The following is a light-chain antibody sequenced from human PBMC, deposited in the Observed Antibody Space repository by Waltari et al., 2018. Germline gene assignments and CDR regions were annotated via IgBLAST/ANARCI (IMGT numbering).Light chain of an antibody. Sequence: EIVLTQSPATLSLSPGERATLSCKASQTVSNYLAWYQQKPGQAPRLLIDDASNRATGIPARFSGSGSGTDFTLTISSVAPEDFAVYYCQQRGKWVTFGGGTKVEIK. V-gene: IGKV3-11*01. CDR2: DAS. CDR3: QQRGKWVT. CDR1: QTVSNY. J-gene: IGKJ4*01.